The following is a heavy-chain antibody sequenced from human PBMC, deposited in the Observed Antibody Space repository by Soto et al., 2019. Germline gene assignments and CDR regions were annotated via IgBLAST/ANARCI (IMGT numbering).Heavy chain of an antibody. CDR3: VRGGTRYYFDRSGQES. CDR1: GFSFSDYY. Sequence: QAQLVESGGGLVKPGGSLRLSCGTSGFSFSDYYMGWIRQAPGKGLEWVSYINNSSHHADYADSVRGQFAISRDNAKSTLYLEMRSLRVDDTAVYYCVRGGTRYYFDRSGQESWGQGVLVTVSS. J-gene: IGHJ1*01. CDR2: INNSSHHA. V-gene: IGHV3-11*06. D-gene: IGHD3-22*01.